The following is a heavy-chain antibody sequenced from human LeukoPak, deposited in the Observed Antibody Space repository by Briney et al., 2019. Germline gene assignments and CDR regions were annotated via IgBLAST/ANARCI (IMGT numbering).Heavy chain of an antibody. D-gene: IGHD3-10*01. V-gene: IGHV4-30-4*07. J-gene: IGHJ4*02. CDR2: IYYSGST. CDR1: GGSISSGGYS. CDR3: ASYYYGSGSFDY. Sequence: PSETLSLTCAVSGGSISSGGYSWSWIRQPPGKGLEWIGYIYYSGSTYYNPSLKSRVTISVDTSKNQFSLKLSSVTAADTAVYYCASYYYGSGSFDYWGQGTPVTVSS.